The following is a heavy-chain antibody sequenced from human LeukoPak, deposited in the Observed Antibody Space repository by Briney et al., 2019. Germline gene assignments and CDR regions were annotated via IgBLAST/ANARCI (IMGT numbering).Heavy chain of an antibody. CDR3: ARHDNRGYYSLHY. CDR1: GGSITSYH. D-gene: IGHD3-22*01. CDR2: GHYTGSS. J-gene: IGHJ4*02. V-gene: IGHV4-59*08. Sequence: ASETLSLTCTVSGGSITSYHYSWIRQPPGKGLEWIGFGHYTGSSNYNPSLKSRVTTSVDTSKSQFSLKLISVTAADTAVYYCARHDNRGYYSLHYWGQGALVTVSS.